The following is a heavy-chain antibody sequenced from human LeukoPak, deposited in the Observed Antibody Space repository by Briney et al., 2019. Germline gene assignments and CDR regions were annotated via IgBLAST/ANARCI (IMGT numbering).Heavy chain of an antibody. V-gene: IGHV3-48*01. D-gene: IGHD3-22*01. CDR2: ISISSSTI. CDR1: GFTFSSYS. Sequence: GGSLRLSCAVSGFTFSSYSMNWDRQAPGKGLEWVSYISISSSTIYYADSVKGRFTISRDNAKNSLYLQMNSLRAEDTAVYYCTRERYYYDSSGYYSYFDYWGQGTLVTVSS. J-gene: IGHJ4*02. CDR3: TRERYYYDSSGYYSYFDY.